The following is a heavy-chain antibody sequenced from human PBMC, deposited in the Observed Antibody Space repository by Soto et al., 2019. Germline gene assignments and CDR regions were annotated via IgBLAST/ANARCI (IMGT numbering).Heavy chain of an antibody. J-gene: IGHJ5*02. CDR2: ISWNSGSI. CDR1: GFTFDDYA. Sequence: GGSLRLSCAASGFTFDDYAMHWVRQAPGKGLEWVSGISWNSGSIGYADSVKGRFTISRDNAKNSLYLQMNSLRAEDTALYYCAKGIIEYSSSSDWFDPWGQGTLVTVS. V-gene: IGHV3-9*01. CDR3: AKGIIEYSSSSDWFDP. D-gene: IGHD6-6*01.